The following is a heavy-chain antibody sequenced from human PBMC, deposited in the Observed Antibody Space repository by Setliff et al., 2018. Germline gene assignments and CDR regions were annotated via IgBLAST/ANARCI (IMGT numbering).Heavy chain of an antibody. CDR1: GGTFSTFG. Sequence: KVSCKTSGGTFSTFGIHWVRQAPGQGLVWMGGINPIFGTAHYAQKFQGRVTITADESTSTAYMELSSLRSEDTAVYYCARVYCSGGSCYSYYYYMDVWGKGTTVTVSS. CDR2: INPIFGTA. D-gene: IGHD2-15*01. J-gene: IGHJ6*03. CDR3: ARVYCSGGSCYSYYYYMDV. V-gene: IGHV1-69*01.